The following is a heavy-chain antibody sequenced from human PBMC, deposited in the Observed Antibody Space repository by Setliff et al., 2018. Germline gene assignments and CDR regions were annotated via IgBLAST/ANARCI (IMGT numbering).Heavy chain of an antibody. D-gene: IGHD3-10*01. V-gene: IGHV5-51*01. J-gene: IGHJ5*02. CDR3: ARHPYYYGSGTYLDNNNRWFDP. CDR1: GHSFTSYW. CDR2: IYPGDSDT. Sequence: PGESLKISCKGSGHSFTSYWIGWVRQMPGKGLEWMGIIYPGDSDTRYSPSFQGQGTISVDKSINTAYLQWSSLRASDTAIYYCARHPYYYGSGTYLDNNNRWFDPWGQGTLVTVSS.